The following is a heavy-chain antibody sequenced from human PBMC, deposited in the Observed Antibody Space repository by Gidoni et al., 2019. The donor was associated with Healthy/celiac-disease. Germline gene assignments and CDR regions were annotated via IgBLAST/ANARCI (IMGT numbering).Heavy chain of an antibody. CDR1: GFTFSSSG. Sequence: QVQLVESGVGVVQPGRSLRLSCAASGFTFSSSGMHWVRQAPGKGLDGVAVIWYDGSNKYYADSVKGRFTISRDNSKNTLYLQMNSLRAEDTAVYYCARDGYFDWLSYYFDYWGQGTLVTVSS. D-gene: IGHD3-9*01. V-gene: IGHV3-33*08. J-gene: IGHJ4*02. CDR2: IWYDGSNK. CDR3: ARDGYFDWLSYYFDY.